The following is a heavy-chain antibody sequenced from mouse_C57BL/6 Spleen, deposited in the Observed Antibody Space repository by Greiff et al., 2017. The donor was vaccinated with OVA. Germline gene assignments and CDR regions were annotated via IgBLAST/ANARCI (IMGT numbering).Heavy chain of an antibody. D-gene: IGHD2-4*01. V-gene: IGHV1-7*01. Sequence: QVQLQQSGAELAKPGASVKLSCKASGYTFTSYWMHWVKQRPGQGLEWIGYINPSSGYTKYNQKFKDKATLTADKSSSTAYMQLSSLTYEDSAVYYCARPVFYYDYDDGAWFAYWGQGTLVTVSA. CDR1: GYTFTSYW. CDR2: INPSSGYT. CDR3: ARPVFYYDYDDGAWFAY. J-gene: IGHJ3*01.